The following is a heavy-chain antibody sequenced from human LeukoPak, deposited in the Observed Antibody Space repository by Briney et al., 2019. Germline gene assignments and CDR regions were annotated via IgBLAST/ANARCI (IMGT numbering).Heavy chain of an antibody. CDR2: LDGGGNT. D-gene: IGHD1-26*01. CDR1: EFTVSSNY. CDR3: AAGWGAY. J-gene: IGHJ4*02. V-gene: IGHV3-66*01. Sequence: GGSLRLSCAASEFTVSSNYMSWVRQAPGKGLEWVSVLDGGGNTYYADTVKGRFTISRDSSKNTLFLQMSSLRAEDTAVYYCAAGWGAYWGQGTLATVSS.